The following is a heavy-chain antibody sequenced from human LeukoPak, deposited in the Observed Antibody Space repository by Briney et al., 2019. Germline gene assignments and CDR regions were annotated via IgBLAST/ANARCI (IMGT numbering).Heavy chain of an antibody. CDR3: AGGQGWHFDL. Sequence: PGGSLRLSCAASGISLSSLWMSWFRQAPGKGLEWVADIRQDGSDEHYVASVKGRFTISRDTTSLFLQMSSLRAEDTAVYYCAGGQGWHFDLWGRGTLITVSS. CDR1: GISLSSLW. CDR2: IRQDGSDE. J-gene: IGHJ2*01. V-gene: IGHV3-7*01. D-gene: IGHD2-15*01.